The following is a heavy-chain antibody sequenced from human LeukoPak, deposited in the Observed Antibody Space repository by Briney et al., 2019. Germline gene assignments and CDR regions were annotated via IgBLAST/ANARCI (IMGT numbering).Heavy chain of an antibody. CDR3: TTPAGIAAAGLFDY. Sequence: GGSLRLSCAASGFTFSNAWMSWVRQAPGKGLEWVGRIKSKTDGGTTDYAAPVKGRFTISRDDSKNTLYLQMNSPKTEDTAVYYCTTPAGIAAAGLFDYWGQGTLVTVSS. J-gene: IGHJ4*02. CDR1: GFTFSNAW. V-gene: IGHV3-15*01. CDR2: IKSKTDGGTT. D-gene: IGHD6-13*01.